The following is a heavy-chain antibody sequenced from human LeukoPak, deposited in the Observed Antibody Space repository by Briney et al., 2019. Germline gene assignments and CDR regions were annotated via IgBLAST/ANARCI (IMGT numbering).Heavy chain of an antibody. D-gene: IGHD6-13*01. CDR2: IYYSGST. CDR1: GGSISSSSYY. Sequence: PSETLSLTCTVSGGSISSSSYYWGWIRQPPGKGLEWIGSIYYSGSTYYNPSLKSRVTISVDTSKNQFSLKLSSVTAADTAVYYCARSLAAAGLFFDYWGQGTLVTVSS. J-gene: IGHJ4*02. V-gene: IGHV4-39*01. CDR3: ARSLAAAGLFFDY.